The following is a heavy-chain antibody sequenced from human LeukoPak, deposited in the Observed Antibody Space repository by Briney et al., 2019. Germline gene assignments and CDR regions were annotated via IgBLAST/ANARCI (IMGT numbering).Heavy chain of an antibody. J-gene: IGHJ6*04. D-gene: IGHD6-13*01. V-gene: IGHV3-21*01. CDR3: ARPYTSSPGDYGMDV. CDR1: GFSSSSYS. CDR2: ISSTSTYI. Sequence: GGSLRLSCADSGFSSSSYSMNWARQAPGKGLEWVSSISSTSTYIYYADSVKGRFTISRDNSKNSLYLQMNSLRAEDTAVYYCARPYTSSPGDYGMDVWGKGTTVTVSS.